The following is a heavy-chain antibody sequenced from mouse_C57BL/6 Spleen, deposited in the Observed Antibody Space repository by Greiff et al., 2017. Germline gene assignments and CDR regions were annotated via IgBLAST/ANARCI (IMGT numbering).Heavy chain of an antibody. CDR2: ISGGGGNT. CDR1: GFTFSSYT. CDR3: APHYYGSRNWYFDV. Sequence: EVHLVESGGGLVKPGGSLKLSCAASGFTFSSYTMSWVRQTPEKRLEWVATISGGGGNTYYPDSVKGRFTISRDNAKNTLYLQMSSLRSEDTALYYCAPHYYGSRNWYFDVWGTGTTVTVSS. J-gene: IGHJ1*03. V-gene: IGHV5-9*01. D-gene: IGHD1-1*01.